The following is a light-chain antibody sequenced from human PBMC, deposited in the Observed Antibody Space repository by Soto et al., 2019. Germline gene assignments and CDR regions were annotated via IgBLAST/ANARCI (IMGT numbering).Light chain of an antibody. CDR2: EVT. J-gene: IGLJ2*01. CDR1: SSDIGRYTY. Sequence: QSALTQPPSASGSPGQSVTISCTGTSSDIGRYTYVSWYQQHPDKAPKLMIYEVTKRPSGVPDRFSGSKSGNTASLTVSGLQDEDEADYYCSSYAGSNNLVVFGGGTKLTVL. V-gene: IGLV2-8*01. CDR3: SSYAGSNNLVV.